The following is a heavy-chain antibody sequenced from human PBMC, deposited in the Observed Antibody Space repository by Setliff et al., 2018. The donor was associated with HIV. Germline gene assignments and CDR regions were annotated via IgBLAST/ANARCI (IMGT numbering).Heavy chain of an antibody. CDR2: ISTYSDET. Sequence: ASVKVSCKPSGYTFTTYGLSWVRQAPGQGLEWMGWISTYSDETSYSQNLQGRLTMTTDTSTGTAYMDLRGLRSDDTAVYFCARVGPFAFDSSGYAEFWGQG. J-gene: IGHJ4*02. V-gene: IGHV1-18*01. D-gene: IGHD3-22*01. CDR3: ARVGPFAFDSSGYAEF. CDR1: GYTFTTYG.